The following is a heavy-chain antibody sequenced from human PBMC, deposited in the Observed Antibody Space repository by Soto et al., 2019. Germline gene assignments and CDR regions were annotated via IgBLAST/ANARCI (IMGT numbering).Heavy chain of an antibody. V-gene: IGHV3-74*01. CDR2: INSDGSIT. CDR1: GFTFNQYW. CDR3: ARVVRNYCASSGYDY. Sequence: EVQLVESGGGLVQPGGSLRLSCAASGFTFNQYWMHWVRHGPGKGLVWLSRINSDGSITDYADSVKGRFTISRDNDKNTLYLQMNSLRDEGTAVYYFARVVRNYCASSGYDYWGQGALVTVSS. J-gene: IGHJ4*02. D-gene: IGHD3-22*01.